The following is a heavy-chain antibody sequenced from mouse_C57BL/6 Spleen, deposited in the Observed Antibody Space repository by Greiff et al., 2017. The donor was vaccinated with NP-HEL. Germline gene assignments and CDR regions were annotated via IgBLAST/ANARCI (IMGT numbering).Heavy chain of an antibody. CDR2: IDPNSGGT. D-gene: IGHD1-1*01. J-gene: IGHJ4*01. Sequence: QVQLQQSGAELVKHGASVKLSCKASGYTFTSYWMHWVKQRPGRGLEWIGRIDPNSGGTKYNEKFKSKATLTVDKPSSTAYMQLSSLTSEDSAVYYCESADNYDGSSYGAMDYWGQGTSVTVSS. CDR1: GYTFTSYW. CDR3: ESADNYDGSSYGAMDY. V-gene: IGHV1-72*01.